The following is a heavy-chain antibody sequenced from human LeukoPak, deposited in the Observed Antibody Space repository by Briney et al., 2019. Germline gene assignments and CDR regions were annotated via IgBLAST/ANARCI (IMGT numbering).Heavy chain of an antibody. V-gene: IGHV4-59*01. Sequence: SETLSLTCTVSGASISSYYWSWIRQPPGKGLEWIGYIYCSESTNYNPSLKSRVTISVDTSKNHFSLKLTSVTAADTAVYYCARGRVPTATWGQGTLVTVSS. J-gene: IGHJ5*02. D-gene: IGHD2-2*01. CDR1: GASISSYY. CDR3: ARGRVPTAT. CDR2: IYCSEST.